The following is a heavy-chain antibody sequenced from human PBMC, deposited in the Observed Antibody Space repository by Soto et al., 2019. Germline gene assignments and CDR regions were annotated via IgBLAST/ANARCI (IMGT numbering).Heavy chain of an antibody. D-gene: IGHD5-12*01. J-gene: IGHJ6*02. CDR3: AREGVAPYYYYGMDV. Sequence: VASVKVSCKASGYTFTRSGISWVRQAPGQGLEWMGWISSYNGDTNYAQKFQGRVTMTTDTATSTAYMELRSLRSDDTAVYYCAREGVAPYYYYGMDVWGQGTPVTVSS. CDR1: GYTFTRSG. V-gene: IGHV1-18*01. CDR2: ISSYNGDT.